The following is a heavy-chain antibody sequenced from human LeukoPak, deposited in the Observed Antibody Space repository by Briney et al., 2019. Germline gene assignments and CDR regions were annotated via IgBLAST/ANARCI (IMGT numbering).Heavy chain of an antibody. CDR1: GFIFSNYW. V-gene: IGHV3-74*01. J-gene: IGHJ4*02. CDR2: INIEGSRT. CDR3: VRSMSGRNDF. D-gene: IGHD3-3*01. Sequence: PGGSLRLSCAGSGFIFSNYWVHWVRQAPGKGLVWVSRINIEGSRTDYADSVRGRFTISRDNAKNTLYLQMNSLTAEDTAVYYCVRSMSGRNDFWGQGTLVTVSS.